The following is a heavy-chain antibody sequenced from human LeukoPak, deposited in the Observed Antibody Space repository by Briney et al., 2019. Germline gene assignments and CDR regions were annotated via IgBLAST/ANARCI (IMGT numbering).Heavy chain of an antibody. J-gene: IGHJ4*02. V-gene: IGHV4-39*01. Sequence: KPSETLSLTCTVSGGSMSSSSYYWGWIRQPPGKGLEWIGTISYSGNTYYNPSLKSRVTMSVDTYKKQFSLKLSSVTAADTAVYYCARRYNWDDGFDYWGQGTLVTVSS. CDR1: GGSMSSSSYY. D-gene: IGHD1-20*01. CDR3: ARRYNWDDGFDY. CDR2: ISYSGNT.